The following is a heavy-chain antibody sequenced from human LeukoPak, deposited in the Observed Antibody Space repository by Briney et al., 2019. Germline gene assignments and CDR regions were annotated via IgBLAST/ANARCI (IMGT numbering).Heavy chain of an antibody. Sequence: GGSLRLSCAASGFTFSSYAMSWVRQAPGKGLEWVAAISGSGGSTYYADSVKGRFTISRDNSKNTLYLQMNSLRAEDTAVYYCAKQGKTTVTTGVQDYWGQGTLVTVSS. CDR3: AKQGKTTVTTGVQDY. CDR1: GFTFSSYA. CDR2: ISGSGGST. J-gene: IGHJ4*02. D-gene: IGHD4-17*01. V-gene: IGHV3-23*01.